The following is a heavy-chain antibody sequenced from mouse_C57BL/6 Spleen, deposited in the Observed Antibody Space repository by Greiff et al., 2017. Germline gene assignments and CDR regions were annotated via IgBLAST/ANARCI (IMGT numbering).Heavy chain of an antibody. CDR2: IDPSDSYT. D-gene: IGHD1-1*01. V-gene: IGHV1-69*01. Sequence: QVQLQQPGAELVMPGASVKLSCKASGYTFTSYWMHWVKQRPGQGLEWIGEIDPSDSYTNYNQKFKGKSTLTVDKSSSTAYMQLSSLTSEDSAVYYCARDPYGSSLYYYAMDYWGQGTSVTVSS. CDR1: GYTFTSYW. J-gene: IGHJ4*01. CDR3: ARDPYGSSLYYYAMDY.